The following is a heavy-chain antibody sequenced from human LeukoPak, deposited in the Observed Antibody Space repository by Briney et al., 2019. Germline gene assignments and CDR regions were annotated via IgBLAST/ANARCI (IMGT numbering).Heavy chain of an antibody. CDR3: ARDSQLGIGAAGTDPFDY. CDR2: ISSSGTTI. CDR1: GFTFSSYV. J-gene: IGHJ4*02. V-gene: IGHV3-48*03. Sequence: RTGGSLRLSCAASGFTFSSYVMNWVRQDPGKGLEWVSYISSSGTTIYYADSVKGRFTISRDNAKNSLYLQMNSLTAEDTAVYYCARDSQLGIGAAGTDPFDYWGQGTLVTVSS. D-gene: IGHD6-13*01.